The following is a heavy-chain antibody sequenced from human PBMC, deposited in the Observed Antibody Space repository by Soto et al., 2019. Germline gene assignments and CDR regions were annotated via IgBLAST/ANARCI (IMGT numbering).Heavy chain of an antibody. CDR3: ARLVLLAAASGRNWFDP. CDR1: GGSFSGYY. J-gene: IGHJ5*02. D-gene: IGHD6-13*01. Sequence: PSETLSLTCAVYGGSFSGYYWSWIRQPPGKGLEWIGEINHSGSTNYNPSLKSRVTISVDTSKNQFSLKLSSVTAADTAVYYCARLVLLAAASGRNWFDPWGQGTLVTVSS. V-gene: IGHV4-34*01. CDR2: INHSGST.